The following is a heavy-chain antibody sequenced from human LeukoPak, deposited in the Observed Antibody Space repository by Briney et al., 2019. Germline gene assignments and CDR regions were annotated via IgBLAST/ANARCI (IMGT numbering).Heavy chain of an antibody. CDR3: ARDFYMITFGGVTHLGVWFDP. J-gene: IGHJ5*02. D-gene: IGHD3-16*01. V-gene: IGHV1-2*02. Sequence: ASVKVSFKASGYTFTGYYTHWVRQAPGQGLEWMGWINPNSGGTNYAQKFQGRVTMTRYTSISTAYMELSRLRSDDTAVYYCARDFYMITFGGVTHLGVWFDPWGQGTLVTVSS. CDR2: INPNSGGT. CDR1: GYTFTGYY.